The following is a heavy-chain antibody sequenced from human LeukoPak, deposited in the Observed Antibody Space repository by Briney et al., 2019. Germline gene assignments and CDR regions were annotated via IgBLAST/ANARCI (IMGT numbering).Heavy chain of an antibody. CDR2: ISYDGSNK. CDR1: GFTFSSYG. CDR3: AKEDGVWDSYFDY. Sequence: GGSLRLSCAASGFTFSSYGMRWVRQAQGKGLEWVAVISYDGSNKYYADSVKGRFTISRDNTKNTLYLQMNSLRAEDTAVYYCAKEDGVWDSYFDYWGQGTLVTVSS. D-gene: IGHD5-24*01. V-gene: IGHV3-30*18. J-gene: IGHJ4*02.